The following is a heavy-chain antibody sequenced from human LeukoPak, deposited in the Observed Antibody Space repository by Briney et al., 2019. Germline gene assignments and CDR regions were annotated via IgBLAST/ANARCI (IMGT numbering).Heavy chain of an antibody. CDR1: GFTSSSYW. Sequence: GGSLRLSCAASGFTSSSYWMSWVRQAPGKGLEWVANIKQDGSEKYYVDSVKGRFTISRDNAKNSLYLQMNSLRAEDTAVYYCARAVIDSSGWYDYWGQGTLVTVSS. J-gene: IGHJ4*02. D-gene: IGHD6-19*01. V-gene: IGHV3-7*01. CDR2: IKQDGSEK. CDR3: ARAVIDSSGWYDY.